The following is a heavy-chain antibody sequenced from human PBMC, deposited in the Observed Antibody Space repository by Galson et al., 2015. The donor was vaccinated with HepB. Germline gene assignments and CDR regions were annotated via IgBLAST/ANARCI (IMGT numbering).Heavy chain of an antibody. V-gene: IGHV3-30*09. D-gene: IGHD3-10*01. CDR2: ISYDGSNK. J-gene: IGHJ4*02. Sequence: SLRLSCAASGFTFSSYAMHWVRQAPGKGLEWVAVISYDGSNKYYADSVKGRFAISRDNANNSLYLQMNSLRDEDTAVYYCARDAFEPMVGDMGLFDYWGQGALVTVSS. CDR1: GFTFSSYA. CDR3: ARDAFEPMVGDMGLFDY.